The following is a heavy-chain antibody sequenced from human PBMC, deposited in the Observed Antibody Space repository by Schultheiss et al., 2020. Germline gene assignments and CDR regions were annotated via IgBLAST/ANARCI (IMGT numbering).Heavy chain of an antibody. Sequence: SETLSLTCTVSGGSISSSSYYWGWIRQPPGKGLEWIGSIYHSGSTHYKPSLRSRVTISVDTSKNQFSLKLSSVTAADTAVYYCARDLHSYSSGWSFDYWGQGTLVTVSS. D-gene: IGHD6-19*01. CDR1: GGSISSSSYY. CDR2: IYHSGST. V-gene: IGHV4-39*07. CDR3: ARDLHSYSSGWSFDY. J-gene: IGHJ4*02.